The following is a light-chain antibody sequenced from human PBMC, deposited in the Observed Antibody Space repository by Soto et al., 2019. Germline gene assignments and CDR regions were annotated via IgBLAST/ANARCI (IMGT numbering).Light chain of an antibody. CDR1: QSVSTN. V-gene: IGKV3-15*01. CDR3: QQYNNWPPGL. CDR2: GAS. Sequence: EIVMTQSPATLSVSPGERATLSCRASQSVSTNLAWYQQKPGQAPRLLIYGASTRATGIPTRFSGSESGTEFTLTINGLQSEDFTVYYCQQYNNWPPGLFGPGTKVDIK. J-gene: IGKJ3*01.